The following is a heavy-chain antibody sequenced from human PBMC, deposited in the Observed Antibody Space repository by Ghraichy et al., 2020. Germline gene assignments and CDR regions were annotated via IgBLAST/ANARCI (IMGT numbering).Heavy chain of an antibody. CDR1: GFTFSGSA. Sequence: GGSLRLSCAASGFTFSGSAMHWVRQASGKGLEWVGRIRSKANSYATAYAASVKGRFTISRDDSKNTAYLQMNSLKTEDTAVYYCFTGYSYAKDWGQGTLVTVSS. D-gene: IGHD5-18*01. J-gene: IGHJ4*02. V-gene: IGHV3-73*01. CDR3: FTGYSYAKD. CDR2: IRSKANSYAT.